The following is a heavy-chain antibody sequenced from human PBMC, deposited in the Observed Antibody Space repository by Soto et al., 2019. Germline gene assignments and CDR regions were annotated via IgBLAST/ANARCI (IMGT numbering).Heavy chain of an antibody. CDR3: ARDTSNSFDY. V-gene: IGHV1-18*01. J-gene: IGHJ4*02. CDR1: GFTFNTYF. D-gene: IGHD2-2*01. Sequence: HVQLLQSGGELKKPGASVKVSCNTSGFTFNTYFISWVRLAPGQGLEWMGWISPYNGNTKYGEKFQGRVTMTTDTITRTAYMELRNLRIDDTAVYYCARDTSNSFDYWGQGTLVTVSS. CDR2: ISPYNGNT.